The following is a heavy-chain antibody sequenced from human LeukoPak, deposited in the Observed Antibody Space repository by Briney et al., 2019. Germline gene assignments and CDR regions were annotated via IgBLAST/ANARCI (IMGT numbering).Heavy chain of an antibody. CDR1: DFTVSSNY. V-gene: IGHV3-53*01. CDR2: IYGDGST. Sequence: GGSLRLSCAASDFTVSSNYMSWVRQAPGKGLEWVSVIYGDGSTSYADSGKGRFTISRDNSKNTIYLQMNSLRAEDTAVYYCARGEQEMATMSIDYWGQGSLVTVSS. CDR3: ARGEQEMATMSIDY. J-gene: IGHJ4*02. D-gene: IGHD5-24*01.